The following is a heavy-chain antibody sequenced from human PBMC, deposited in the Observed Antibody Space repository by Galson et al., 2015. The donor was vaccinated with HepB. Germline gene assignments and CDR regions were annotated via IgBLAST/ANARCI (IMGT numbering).Heavy chain of an antibody. CDR1: GYTFTGYY. D-gene: IGHD2-2*01. V-gene: IGHV1-2*06. CDR2: INPNSGGT. CDR3: ARGGFDCSSTSCYWNYYYYYMDV. J-gene: IGHJ6*03. Sequence: SVKVSCKASGYTFTGYYMHWVRQAPGQGLEWMGRINPNSGGTNYAQKFQGRATMTRDTSISTAYMELSRLRSDDTAVYYCARGGFDCSSTSCYWNYYYYYMDVWGKGTTVTVSS.